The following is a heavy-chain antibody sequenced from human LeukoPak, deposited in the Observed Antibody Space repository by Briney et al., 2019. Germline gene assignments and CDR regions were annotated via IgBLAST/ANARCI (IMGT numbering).Heavy chain of an antibody. J-gene: IGHJ4*02. CDR2: IYPGDSDT. CDR3: ARHDIPYSSPLDY. Sequence: GESLKISCKGSGYSFTNYWIGWVRQMPGKGLEWMGIIYPGDSDTKYSPSFQGQVTISADKSISTAYLQWSSLKASDTAMYYCARHDIPYSSPLDYWGQGTLVTVSS. CDR1: GYSFTNYW. V-gene: IGHV5-51*01. D-gene: IGHD3-9*01.